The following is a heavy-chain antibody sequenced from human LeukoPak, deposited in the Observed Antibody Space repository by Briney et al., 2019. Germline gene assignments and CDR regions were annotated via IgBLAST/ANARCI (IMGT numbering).Heavy chain of an antibody. V-gene: IGHV1-18*01. Sequence: ASVKVSCKDSGYTFTAYGISWVRQAPGQGLEWVGWISANNGNTNYAQKVQGRVTMTRDTSTSTAYMELRSLRYDDTAVYYCSRDDGPFGGVRFDHWGQGTLVTVSS. CDR3: SRDDGPFGGVRFDH. J-gene: IGHJ4*02. CDR2: ISANNGNT. D-gene: IGHD3-16*01. CDR1: GYTFTAYG.